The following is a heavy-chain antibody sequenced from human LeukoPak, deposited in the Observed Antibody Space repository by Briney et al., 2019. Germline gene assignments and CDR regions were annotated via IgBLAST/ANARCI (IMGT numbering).Heavy chain of an antibody. CDR2: IYTSGST. V-gene: IGHV4-4*07. CDR1: GGSISSYY. Sequence: SETLSLTCTVSGGSISSYYWSWIRQPAGKGLEWIGRIYTSGSTNYNPSLKSRVTMSVDTSKNQFSLKLSSVTAADTAVYYCARDLERSWILTGYYLDAFDIWGQGTMVTVSS. J-gene: IGHJ3*02. CDR3: ARDLERSWILTGYYLDAFDI. D-gene: IGHD3-9*01.